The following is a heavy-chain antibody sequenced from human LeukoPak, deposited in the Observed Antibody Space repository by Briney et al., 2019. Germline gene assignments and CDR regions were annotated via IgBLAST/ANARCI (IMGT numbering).Heavy chain of an antibody. V-gene: IGHV3-66*01. J-gene: IGHJ6*02. CDR3: ARDNRGNRMLYYYYGMDV. Sequence: GGSLRLSCAASGFTVSSNHMSWVRQAPGKGLEWVSVIYSGGSTYYADSVKGRFTISRDNSKNTLYLQMSSLRAEDTAVYYCARDNRGNRMLYYYYGMDVWGQGTTVTVSS. CDR1: GFTVSSNH. D-gene: IGHD2-8*01. CDR2: IYSGGST.